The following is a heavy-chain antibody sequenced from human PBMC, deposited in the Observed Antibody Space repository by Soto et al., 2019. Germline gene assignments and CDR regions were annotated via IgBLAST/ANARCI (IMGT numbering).Heavy chain of an antibody. Sequence: QVQLVQSGAEVKKPGASVKVSCKASGYTFTSYGISWVRQAPGQGLEWMGWINAYNGNTNYAQKRXASVTMATDTSTSTAYMELRSLRSADTAWYYCARVLPPVDPWGQGTLVTASS. CDR1: GYTFTSYG. CDR3: ARVLPPVDP. CDR2: INAYNGNT. V-gene: IGHV1-18*01. J-gene: IGHJ5*02.